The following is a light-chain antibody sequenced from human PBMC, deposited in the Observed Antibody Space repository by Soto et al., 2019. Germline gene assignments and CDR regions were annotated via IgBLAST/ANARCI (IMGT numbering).Light chain of an antibody. CDR3: CSYAGSSTLV. CDR2: EGS. Sequence: QSALTQPASVSGSPGQSITISCTGTSSDVGSYNFVSWYQHHPGKAPKLMIYEGSKRPSGVSYRFSGSKSGNTASLTISGLQAEDEADYYCCSYAGSSTLVFGGWTKLTVL. J-gene: IGLJ2*01. CDR1: SSDVGSYNF. V-gene: IGLV2-23*01.